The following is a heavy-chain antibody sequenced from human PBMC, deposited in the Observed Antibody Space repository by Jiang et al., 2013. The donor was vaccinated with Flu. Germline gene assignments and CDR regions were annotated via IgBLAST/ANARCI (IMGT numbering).Heavy chain of an antibody. D-gene: IGHD2-21*02. CDR2: IYNKWEH. J-gene: IGHJ5*02. CDR3: ARAERGDFVGWFDP. Sequence: SISSGNNYWTWIRQPPREGAWSGLGTIYNKWEHLLQPSLKSRVTISVDTSNKQFSLKLSSVTAADTAVYYCARAERGDFVGWFDPWGQGTLVTVSS. V-gene: IGHV4-30-4*08. CDR1: SISSGNNY.